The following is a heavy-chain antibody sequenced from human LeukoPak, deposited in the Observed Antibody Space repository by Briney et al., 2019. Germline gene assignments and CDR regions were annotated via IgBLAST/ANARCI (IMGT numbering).Heavy chain of an antibody. CDR1: GFTFSSYS. CDR3: ARVPHGSSTSCYSDYFDY. D-gene: IGHD2-2*02. V-gene: IGHV3-48*01. CDR2: ISSSSSTI. J-gene: IGHJ4*02. Sequence: PGGSLRLPCAASGFTFSSYSMNWVRQAPGKGLEWVSYISSSSSTIYYADSVKGRFTISRDNAKNSLYLQMNSLRAEDTAVYYCARVPHGSSTSCYSDYFDYWGQGTLVTVSS.